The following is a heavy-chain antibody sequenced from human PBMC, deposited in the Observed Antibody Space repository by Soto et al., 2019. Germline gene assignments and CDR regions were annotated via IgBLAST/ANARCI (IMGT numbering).Heavy chain of an antibody. Sequence: EVQLVESGGGLVKPGGSLRLSCAASGFTFSSYSMNWVRQAPGKGLEWVSSISSSSSYIYYADSVKGRFTISRDNAKKSLYLQMNSLRAEDTAVYYCARDEDGDGAFDIWGQGTMVTVSS. V-gene: IGHV3-21*01. CDR3: ARDEDGDGAFDI. J-gene: IGHJ3*02. CDR1: GFTFSSYS. CDR2: ISSSSSYI. D-gene: IGHD4-17*01.